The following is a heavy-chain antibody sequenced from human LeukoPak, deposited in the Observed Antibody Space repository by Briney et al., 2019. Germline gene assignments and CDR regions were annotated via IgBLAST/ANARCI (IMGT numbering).Heavy chain of an antibody. CDR3: ARVKYGSGSYYVSPNGSFDY. D-gene: IGHD3-10*01. CDR2: VHTSGGS. J-gene: IGHJ4*02. V-gene: IGHV4-4*09. CDR1: GASISHYY. Sequence: KPSETLSLTCTVSGASISHYYWSWIRQTPEKGLEWMGHVHTSGGSTYYPSLKTRLTISVDTSKNQFSLKLSSVTAADTAVYYCARVKYGSGSYYVSPNGSFDYWGQGTLVTVSS.